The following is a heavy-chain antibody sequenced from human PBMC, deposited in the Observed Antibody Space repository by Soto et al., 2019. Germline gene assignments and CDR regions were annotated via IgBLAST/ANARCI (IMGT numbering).Heavy chain of an antibody. CDR1: GGSISSGGYY. V-gene: IGHV4-31*03. J-gene: IGHJ3*02. Sequence: SETLSLTCTVSGGSISSGGYYWSWIRQHPGKGLEWIGYIYYSGSTYYNPSLKSRVTISVDTSKNQFSLKLSSVTAADTAVYYCARTRTNYDYIWGSYPPDAFEIWGQGTMVTVSS. CDR3: ARTRTNYDYIWGSYPPDAFEI. D-gene: IGHD3-16*02. CDR2: IYYSGST.